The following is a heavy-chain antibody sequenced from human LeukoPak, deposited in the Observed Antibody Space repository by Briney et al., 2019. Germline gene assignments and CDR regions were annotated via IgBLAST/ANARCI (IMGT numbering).Heavy chain of an antibody. CDR1: GGSISSDSYF. Sequence: SQTLSLTCTVSGGSISSDSYFWTWIRQPAGKGLEWVGRIYPSGSTNYSPSLKSRVTISADTSKNQFSLNLSSVTAADTAVYYCARQKYGDYRNAFDIWGQGRMVTVSS. J-gene: IGHJ3*02. V-gene: IGHV4-61*02. CDR2: IYPSGST. D-gene: IGHD4-17*01. CDR3: ARQKYGDYRNAFDI.